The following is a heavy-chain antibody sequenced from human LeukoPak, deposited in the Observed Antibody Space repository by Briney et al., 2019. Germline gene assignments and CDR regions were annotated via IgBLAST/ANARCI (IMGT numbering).Heavy chain of an antibody. D-gene: IGHD5-12*01. CDR1: GGSFSGYY. Sequence: SETLSLTCAVYGGSFSGYYWSWIRQPAGKGLEWIGRIYTSGSTNYNPSLKSRVTISVDTSKNQFSLKLSSVTAADTAVYYCARQYSGYDRFDYWGQGTLVTVSS. V-gene: IGHV4-59*10. CDR3: ARQYSGYDRFDY. CDR2: IYTSGST. J-gene: IGHJ4*02.